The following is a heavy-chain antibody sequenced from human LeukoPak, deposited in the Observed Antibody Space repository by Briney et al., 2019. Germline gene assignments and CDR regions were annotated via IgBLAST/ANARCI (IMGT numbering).Heavy chain of an antibody. V-gene: IGHV3-30*03. CDR1: GFTFSSYG. D-gene: IGHD2-2*01. Sequence: GGSLRLSCAASGFTFSSYGMHWVRQAPGKGLEWVAVISYDGSNKYYADSVKGRFTISRDNSKNTLYLQMNSLRAEDTAVYYCTRDPGRCTSTSCYPDYWGQGTLVTVSS. CDR2: ISYDGSNK. CDR3: TRDPGRCTSTSCYPDY. J-gene: IGHJ4*02.